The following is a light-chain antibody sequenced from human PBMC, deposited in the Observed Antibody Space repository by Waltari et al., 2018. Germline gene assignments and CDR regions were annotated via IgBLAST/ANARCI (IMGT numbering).Light chain of an antibody. CDR2: AAS. CDR1: QNINNY. Sequence: DIQMTQSPSSLSASVGDTVTITCRASQNINNYLSWYQQRSGKAPKLLIYAASALQSGVPSRFSGRGSATDYTLTIISLQPEDSATYFCQQSYSTPFTFGGGTKVEIK. V-gene: IGKV1-39*01. J-gene: IGKJ4*01. CDR3: QQSYSTPFT.